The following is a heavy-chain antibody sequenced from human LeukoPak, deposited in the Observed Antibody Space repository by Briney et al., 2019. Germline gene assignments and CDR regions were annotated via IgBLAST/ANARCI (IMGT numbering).Heavy chain of an antibody. Sequence: GASVKVSCKASGYTFTGSYMHWVRQAPGQGLEWVGQINPNSGGTSFAQKFQGSVTMTRDTSISTAYMKLSRQRSDDTAVYYCARGLENFDCWGQGTLVTVSS. J-gene: IGHJ4*02. CDR1: GYTFTGSY. CDR3: ARGLENFDC. CDR2: INPNSGGT. D-gene: IGHD4-11*01. V-gene: IGHV1-2*06.